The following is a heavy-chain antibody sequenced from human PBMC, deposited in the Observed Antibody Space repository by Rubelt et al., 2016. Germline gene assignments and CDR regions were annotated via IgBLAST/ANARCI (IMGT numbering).Heavy chain of an antibody. CDR2: VYSGGGT. Sequence: GGGLVQPEGSLRLSCAASGFTVSSNYMSWVRQAPGKGLEYVSIVYSGGGTYYADYVKGRFTISRDNSKNALFLQMNSLRVEDTAVYYCARGEGDYWGQGTLVTVSS. J-gene: IGHJ4*02. CDR3: ARGEGDY. V-gene: IGHV3-66*01. CDR1: GFTVSSNY.